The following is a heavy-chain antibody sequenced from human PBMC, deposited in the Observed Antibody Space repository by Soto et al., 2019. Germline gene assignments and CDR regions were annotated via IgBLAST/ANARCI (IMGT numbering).Heavy chain of an antibody. D-gene: IGHD5-12*01. V-gene: IGHV4-39*01. CDR1: GGPISSRNYY. CDR2: IFYNGRT. J-gene: IGHJ5*02. CDR3: ARGGFSADDESDRFDP. Sequence: QVPLQESGPGLVKPSETLSLTCSVSGGPISSRNYYWGWVRRAPGRGPEWIGNIFYNGRTDYNPSLQSRVTISVDTSKNQFSLKLGSVTAADTAIYYCARGGFSADDESDRFDPWGHGTLVTVSS.